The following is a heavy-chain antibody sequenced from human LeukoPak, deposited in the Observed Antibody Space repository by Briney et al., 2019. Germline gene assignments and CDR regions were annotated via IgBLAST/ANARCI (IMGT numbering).Heavy chain of an antibody. CDR3: ANLYSTNY. Sequence: TGGSLRLSCAASGFTFSSHAMSWVRQAPGKGLEWVSGVSGSGGSTYYADSVKGRFTISRDNSKNTLYLQMNSLRAEDTALYYCANLYSTNYWGQGTLVTVSS. CDR2: VSGSGGST. J-gene: IGHJ4*02. CDR1: GFTFSSHA. D-gene: IGHD6-13*01. V-gene: IGHV3-23*01.